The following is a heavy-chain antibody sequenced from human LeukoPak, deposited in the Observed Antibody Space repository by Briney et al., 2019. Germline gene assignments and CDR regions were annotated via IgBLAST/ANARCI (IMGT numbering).Heavy chain of an antibody. CDR1: GFTFSSYA. J-gene: IGHJ4*02. Sequence: GGSLRLSCAASGFTFSSYAMHWVRQAPGKGLEWVAVISIDGSYENYADSVKGRFTISRDNSKNTLSLQMNSLRPEDTAVYYCAKAVGSSWSSDYFDYWGQGTLVTVSS. CDR2: ISIDGSYE. CDR3: AKAVGSSWSSDYFDY. D-gene: IGHD6-13*01. V-gene: IGHV3-30*04.